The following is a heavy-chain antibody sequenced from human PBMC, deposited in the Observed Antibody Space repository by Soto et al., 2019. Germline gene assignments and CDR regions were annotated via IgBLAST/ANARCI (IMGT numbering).Heavy chain of an antibody. D-gene: IGHD3-16*02. CDR3: ARGGGYDYVWGSYRYKVGAFDI. V-gene: IGHV3-13*01. J-gene: IGHJ3*02. Sequence: EVQLVESGGGLVQPGGSLRLSCAASGFTFSSYDMHWVRQATGKGLEWVSAIGTAGDTYYPGSVKGRFTISRENAKNSVYLQMNSLRAGDTAVYYCARGGGYDYVWGSYRYKVGAFDIWGQGTMVTVSS. CDR2: IGTAGDT. CDR1: GFTFSSYD.